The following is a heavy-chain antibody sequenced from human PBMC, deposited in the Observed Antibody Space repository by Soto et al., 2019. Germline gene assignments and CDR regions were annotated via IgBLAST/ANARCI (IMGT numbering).Heavy chain of an antibody. V-gene: IGHV1-69*06. Sequence: SVKVPCKASGGTFSSYAISWVRQAPGQGLEWMGGIIPIFGTANYAQKFQGRVTITADKSTSTAYMELSSLRSEDTAVYYCASLAYYYDSSGYYFDYWGQGTLVTVSS. D-gene: IGHD3-22*01. J-gene: IGHJ4*02. CDR1: GGTFSSYA. CDR3: ASLAYYYDSSGYYFDY. CDR2: IIPIFGTA.